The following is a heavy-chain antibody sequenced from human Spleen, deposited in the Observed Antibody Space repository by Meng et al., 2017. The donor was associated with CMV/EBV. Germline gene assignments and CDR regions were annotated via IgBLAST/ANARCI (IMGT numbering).Heavy chain of an antibody. CDR3: AKVWGN. V-gene: IGHV3-21*01. Sequence: GESLKISCAASGFTFSSYTMNWVRQAPGKGLEWVASISTSSNYIYYPDSVKGRFTISRDNAKNSLYLQMNSLGAEDTAVYYCAKVWGNWGQGTLVTVSS. J-gene: IGHJ4*02. CDR2: ISTSSNYI. CDR1: GFTFSSYT. D-gene: IGHD1-26*01.